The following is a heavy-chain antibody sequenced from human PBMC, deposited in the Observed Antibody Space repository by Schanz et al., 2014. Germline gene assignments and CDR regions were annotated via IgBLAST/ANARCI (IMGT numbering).Heavy chain of an antibody. V-gene: IGHV3-30*02. CDR1: GFSFSGYG. Sequence: QVQLVESGGGVAQPGGSLRLSCAASGFSFSGYGMHWVRQAPGKGLEWVAYIRFDASAKYYGDSVEGRFTISRDNAKNTLYLQMNSLRPEDTAVYYCVKDLQRELLRDDHYYGMDVWGQGTTVTVSS. J-gene: IGHJ6*02. CDR3: VKDLQRELLRDDHYYGMDV. CDR2: IRFDASAK. D-gene: IGHD1-26*01.